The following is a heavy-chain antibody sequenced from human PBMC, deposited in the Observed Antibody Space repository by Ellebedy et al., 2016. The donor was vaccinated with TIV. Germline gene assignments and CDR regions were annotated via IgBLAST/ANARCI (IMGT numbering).Heavy chain of an antibody. V-gene: IGHV3-30*02. CDR2: IRYDGSNK. D-gene: IGHD1-14*01. CDR1: GFTFSSYG. CDR3: VKKEPRLGNYYYGVDV. J-gene: IGHJ6*02. Sequence: GESLKISCAASGFTFSSYGMHWVRQAPGKGLEWVAFIRYDGSNKYYADSVKGRFTISRDNSKNTLYLQMNSLRVEDTAVYYCVKKEPRLGNYYYGVDVWGQGTTVTVSS.